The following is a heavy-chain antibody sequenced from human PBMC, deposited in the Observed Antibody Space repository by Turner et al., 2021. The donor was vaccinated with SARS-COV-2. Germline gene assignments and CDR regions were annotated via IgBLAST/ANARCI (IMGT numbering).Heavy chain of an antibody. CDR3: ARGLAAGTSWFDP. J-gene: IGHJ5*02. CDR2: INPNGAT. CDR1: GYTFTDYI. V-gene: IGHV1-2*02. D-gene: IGHD6-25*01. Sequence: QVQLVQSGAEVQKPGASVKVSCLASGYTFTDYIIHWVRQAPGQGLEWMGWINPNGATSYAQRFQGRFIMTRDTCISTAYMDLSRLISDDTALYYCARGLAAGTSWFDPWGQGTLVTVSS.